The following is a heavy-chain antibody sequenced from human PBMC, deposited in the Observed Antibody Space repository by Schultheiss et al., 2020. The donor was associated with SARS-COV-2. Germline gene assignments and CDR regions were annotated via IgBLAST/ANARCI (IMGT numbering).Heavy chain of an antibody. Sequence: GSLRLSCAASGFTFSSYAMSWVRQAPGKGLEWIGRIYTSGSTNYNPSLKSRVTISVDTSKNQFSLKLSSVTAADTAVYYCARSDYSNYQPLAFSLWGQGTTVTVSS. D-gene: IGHD4-11*01. CDR2: IYTSGST. CDR3: ARSDYSNYQPLAFSL. J-gene: IGHJ6*02. CDR1: GFTFSSYA. V-gene: IGHV4-59*10.